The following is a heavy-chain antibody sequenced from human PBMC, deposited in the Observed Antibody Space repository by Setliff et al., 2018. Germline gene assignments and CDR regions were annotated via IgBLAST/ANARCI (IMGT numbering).Heavy chain of an antibody. D-gene: IGHD3-10*01. Sequence: GGSLRLSCAASGFIFSFHSMNWVRQAPGKGLEWVSYISSSSSTIYYADSVKGRFTISRDNAKNSLYLQMNSLRAEDTAVYYCAREGVGFGFYYAYMDVWGKGTTVTVSS. V-gene: IGHV3-48*01. CDR1: GFIFSFHS. J-gene: IGHJ6*03. CDR3: AREGVGFGFYYAYMDV. CDR2: ISSSSSTI.